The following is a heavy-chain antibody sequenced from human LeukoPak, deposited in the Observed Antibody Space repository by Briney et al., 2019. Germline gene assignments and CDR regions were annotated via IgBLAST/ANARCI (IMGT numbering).Heavy chain of an antibody. D-gene: IGHD1-26*01. Sequence: SETLSLTCTVSGGSISSGDYYWGWIRQPPGKGLERIGYIYYSGSTYYNPSLKSRVTISVDTSKNQFSLKLSSVTAADTAVYYCARSTSGSYGYWGQGTLVTVSS. CDR1: GGSISSGDYY. J-gene: IGHJ4*02. CDR2: IYYSGST. V-gene: IGHV4-30-4*01. CDR3: ARSTSGSYGY.